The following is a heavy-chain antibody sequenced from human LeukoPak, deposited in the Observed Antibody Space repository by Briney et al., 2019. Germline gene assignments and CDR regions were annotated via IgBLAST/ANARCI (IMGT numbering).Heavy chain of an antibody. CDR1: GYTFTSYD. Sequence: ASVKVSCKASGYTFTSYDINWVRQATGQGLEWMGWMNPNSGNTGYAQKFQGRVTITRNTSISTAYMELSSLRSEDTAVYYCARGVSSTGPYNWFDPWGQGTLVTVSS. V-gene: IGHV1-8*03. CDR3: ARGVSSTGPYNWFDP. CDR2: MNPNSGNT. J-gene: IGHJ5*02. D-gene: IGHD2-2*01.